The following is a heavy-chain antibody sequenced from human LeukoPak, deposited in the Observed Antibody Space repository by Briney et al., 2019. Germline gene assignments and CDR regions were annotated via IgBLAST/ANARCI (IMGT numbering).Heavy chain of an antibody. D-gene: IGHD7-27*01. J-gene: IGHJ4*02. V-gene: IGHV3-7*01. CDR3: ARGVWAPFDY. CDR1: GFSLSNYW. CDR2: IKQDGSEK. Sequence: GGSLRLSCAASGFSLSNYWMTWVRKAPGKGREWVANIKQDGSEKNYVDSVRGRFTISRDNAKNSLILQMNTLRDEDTAVYYCARGVWAPFDYWGQGTLVTVSS.